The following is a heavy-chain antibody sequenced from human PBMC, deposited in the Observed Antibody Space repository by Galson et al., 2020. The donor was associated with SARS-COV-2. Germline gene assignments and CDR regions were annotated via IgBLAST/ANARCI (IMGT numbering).Heavy chain of an antibody. CDR3: ARGRYCSGGRCYHPDY. CDR2: MNPNNGNT. Sequence: ASVKVSCKASGYIFTNYDINWVRQATGQGLEWMGWMNPNNGNTDYAQKFQGRVTLTRNTSISTAYMEVSSLRSEDTAVYYCARGRYCSGGRCYHPDYGGQGTLVTVSS. J-gene: IGHJ4*02. CDR1: GYIFTNYD. D-gene: IGHD2-15*01. V-gene: IGHV1-8*01.